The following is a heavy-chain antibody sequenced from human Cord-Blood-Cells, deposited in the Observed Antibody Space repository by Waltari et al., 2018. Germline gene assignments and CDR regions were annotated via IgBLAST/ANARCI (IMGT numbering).Heavy chain of an antibody. CDR3: ASQGRSAAAGTEYFQH. V-gene: IGHV4-34*01. Sequence: QVQLQQWGAGLLKPSETLSLTCAVHGGSFSGYYWSWIRQPPGKGLEWIGEINHSGSTNYNPSLKSRVTISVDTSKNQFSLKLSSVTAADTAVYYCASQGRSAAAGTEYFQHWGQGTLVTVSS. CDR2: INHSGST. CDR1: GGSFSGYY. D-gene: IGHD6-13*01. J-gene: IGHJ1*01.